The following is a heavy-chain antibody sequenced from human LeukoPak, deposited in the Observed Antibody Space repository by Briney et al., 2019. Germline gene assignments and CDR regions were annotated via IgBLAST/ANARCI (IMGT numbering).Heavy chain of an antibody. Sequence: ASVNVSCKASGYTFTSYYTHWVRQAPGQGLEWMGWINPHTGGTNYAQKFQGKVNMTRDTSISTAYMELSRLTSDDTAVYYCSRDKDDYGDSSYYFDYWGQGTLVTVSS. D-gene: IGHD4-17*01. J-gene: IGHJ4*02. V-gene: IGHV1-2*02. CDR3: SRDKDDYGDSSYYFDY. CDR1: GYTFTSYY. CDR2: INPHTGGT.